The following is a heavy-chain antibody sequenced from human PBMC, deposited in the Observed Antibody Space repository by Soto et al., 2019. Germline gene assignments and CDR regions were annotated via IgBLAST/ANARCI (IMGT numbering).Heavy chain of an antibody. D-gene: IGHD3-10*01. J-gene: IGHJ3*02. CDR1: GGTLSSYA. CDR3: ARDKATTTYYYGSGSLYAFDI. CDR2: IIPIFGTA. V-gene: IGHV1-69*13. Sequence: ASVKVYCKASGGTLSSYAISWVRQAPGQGLEWMGGIIPIFGTANYAQKFQGRVTITADESTSTAYMELSSLRSEDTAVYYCARDKATTTYYYGSGSLYAFDIWG.